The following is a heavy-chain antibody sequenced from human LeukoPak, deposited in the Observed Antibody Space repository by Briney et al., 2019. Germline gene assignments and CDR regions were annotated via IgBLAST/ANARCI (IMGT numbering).Heavy chain of an antibody. CDR3: ARDRPYYDFWSGLDYYYYMDV. CDR1: GFTFSSYW. D-gene: IGHD3-3*01. Sequence: GGSLRLSCAASGFTFSSYWMSWVRQAPGKGLEWGANIKQDGSEKYYVDSVKGRFTISRDNAKNSLYLQMNSLRAEDTAVYYCARDRPYYDFWSGLDYYYYMDVWGKGTTVTVSS. V-gene: IGHV3-7*01. CDR2: IKQDGSEK. J-gene: IGHJ6*03.